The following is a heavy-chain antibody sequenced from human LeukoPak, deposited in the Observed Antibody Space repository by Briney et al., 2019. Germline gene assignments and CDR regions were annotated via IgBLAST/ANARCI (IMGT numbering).Heavy chain of an antibody. CDR3: ARFHYDFWSGYLDDAFDI. J-gene: IGHJ3*02. CDR2: ISSSSSTI. CDR1: GFTFSSYS. V-gene: IGHV3-48*01. Sequence: PGGSLRLSCAASGFTFSSYSMNWVRQAPGKGLEWVSYISSSSSTIYYADSVKGRFTISRDNAKNSLYLQMNSLRAEDTAVYYCARFHYDFWSGYLDDAFDIWGQGTMVTVSS. D-gene: IGHD3-3*01.